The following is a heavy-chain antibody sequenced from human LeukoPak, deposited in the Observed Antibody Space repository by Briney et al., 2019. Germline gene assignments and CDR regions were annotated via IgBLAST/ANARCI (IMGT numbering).Heavy chain of an antibody. V-gene: IGHV1-69*04. CDR2: IIPILGIA. CDR3: ARAHYGDYGDAFDI. CDR1: GGTFSSYA. J-gene: IGHJ3*02. Sequence: SVKVSCKASGGTFSSYAISWVRQAPGQGLEWMGRIIPILGIANYAQKFQGRVTITADKSTSTAYMELSSLRSEDTAVYYCARAHYGDYGDAFDIWGQGTMVTVSS. D-gene: IGHD4-17*01.